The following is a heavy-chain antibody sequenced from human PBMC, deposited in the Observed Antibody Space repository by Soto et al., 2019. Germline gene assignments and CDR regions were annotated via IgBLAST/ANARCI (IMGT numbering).Heavy chain of an antibody. V-gene: IGHV4-31*03. CDR3: ATSVDQLTVDY. J-gene: IGHJ4*02. CDR2: IYYSGST. CDR1: GGSISSGGYY. Sequence: QVQLQESGPGLVKPSQTLSLTCTVSGGSISSGGYYWSWIRQPPGKGLEWIGYIYYSGSTYYNPSPKRRVTISVDTSKNQFSLKLSSVTAADTAVYYCATSVDQLTVDYWGQGTLVTVSS. D-gene: IGHD1-1*01.